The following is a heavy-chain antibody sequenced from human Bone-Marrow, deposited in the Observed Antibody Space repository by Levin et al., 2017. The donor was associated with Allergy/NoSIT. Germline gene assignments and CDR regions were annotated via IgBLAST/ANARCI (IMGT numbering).Heavy chain of an antibody. CDR3: ARDRGVTTRPRGYFDY. D-gene: IGHD4-17*01. J-gene: IGHJ4*02. CDR1: GFTFSSHS. Sequence: GESLKISCAASGFTFSSHSMNWVRQAPGKGLEWVSHISSGSSTIYYADSVKGRFTISRDNAANSLYLQLNSLRDEDTAVYYCARDRGVTTRPRGYFDYWGQGALVTVSS. CDR2: ISSGSSTI. V-gene: IGHV3-48*02.